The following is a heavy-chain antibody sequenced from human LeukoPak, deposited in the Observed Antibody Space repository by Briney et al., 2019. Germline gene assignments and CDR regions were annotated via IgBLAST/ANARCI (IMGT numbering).Heavy chain of an antibody. Sequence: PGGSLRLSCAASGFTFSSYEMNWVRQAPGKGLEWVSYISSSGRTIYYADSVKGRFTISRDNAKNSLYLQMNSLRAEDTAVYYCARVSGTYFGYWGQGTLVTVSS. J-gene: IGHJ4*02. CDR1: GFTFSSYE. CDR2: ISSSGRTI. V-gene: IGHV3-48*03. CDR3: ARVSGTYFGY. D-gene: IGHD1-26*01.